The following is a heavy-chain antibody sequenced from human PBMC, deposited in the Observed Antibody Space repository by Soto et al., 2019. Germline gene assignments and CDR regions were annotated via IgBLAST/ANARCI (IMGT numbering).Heavy chain of an antibody. CDR3: AHYFYGVTDY. Sequence: QITLKESGPALVKPTQTLTLTCTFSGFSLSTSGVGVGWIRQPPGKALEWLALLYWDDDKRYSPSLKSRLTLTKDTSNYPVVLTMTNMDPVDTATYFCAHYFYGVTDYWGQGTLVTVSS. J-gene: IGHJ4*02. CDR1: GFSLSTSGVG. V-gene: IGHV2-5*02. D-gene: IGHD4-17*01. CDR2: LYWDDDK.